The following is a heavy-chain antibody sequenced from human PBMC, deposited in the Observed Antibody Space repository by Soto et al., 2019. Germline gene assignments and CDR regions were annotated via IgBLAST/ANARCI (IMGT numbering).Heavy chain of an antibody. D-gene: IGHD2-15*01. CDR2: IPGSGGKT. CDR1: GFTFSNYG. Sequence: HPGGSLRLSCGASGFTFSNYGMRWVRQTPGKGLEWVSSIPGSGGKTYYADSVKGRFTISRDNSKNTVYLEMNGLRAEDTAVYYCAKVLGRRDDRYYGMYVWGQGTTVTVSS. CDR3: AKVLGRRDDRYYGMYV. V-gene: IGHV3-23*01. J-gene: IGHJ6*02.